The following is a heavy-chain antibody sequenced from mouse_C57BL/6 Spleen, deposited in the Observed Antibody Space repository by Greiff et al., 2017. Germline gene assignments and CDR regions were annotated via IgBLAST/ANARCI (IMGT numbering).Heavy chain of an antibody. Sequence: VKLVESGPGLVAPSQSLSITCTISWVRQPPGKGLEWLGVIWTGGGTNYNSALKSRLSISKDNSKSQVFLKMNSLQTDDTARYYCASLYYYGTSPGYAMDYWGQGTSVTVSS. J-gene: IGHJ4*01. CDR3: ASLYYYGTSPGYAMDY. D-gene: IGHD1-1*01. V-gene: IGHV2-9-1*01. CDR2: IWTGGGT.